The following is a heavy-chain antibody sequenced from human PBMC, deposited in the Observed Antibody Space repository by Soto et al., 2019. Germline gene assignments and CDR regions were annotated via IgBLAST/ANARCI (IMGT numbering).Heavy chain of an antibody. CDR2: FSGRSGDT. CDR3: ARDSSAWPNYFDS. CDR1: GFSISTHA. V-gene: IGHV3-23*01. D-gene: IGHD6-19*01. Sequence: GGSLRLSCVASGFSISTHALSWVRQAPGKGLEWVSSFSGRSGDTYYAASVRGRFTISGDSSKNTVILQMNNLRADDTALYYCARDSSAWPNYFDSWGQGIQVTVSS. J-gene: IGHJ4*02.